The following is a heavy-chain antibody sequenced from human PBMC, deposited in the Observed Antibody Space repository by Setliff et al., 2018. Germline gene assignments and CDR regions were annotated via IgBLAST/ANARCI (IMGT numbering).Heavy chain of an antibody. V-gene: IGHV4-39*01. CDR1: GASIRNNYY. Sequence: SETLSLTCAVSGASIRNNYYWGWIRQSPGTGLEWIGSIFYNGMAYYNPSLKSRVTMSVDTSKNQFSLNLTSVTAADTAVYYCARGLKSRPFVFYHHYMDVWGKGTTVTVSS. J-gene: IGHJ6*03. CDR3: ARGLKSRPFVFYHHYMDV. CDR2: IFYNGMA. D-gene: IGHD3-16*01.